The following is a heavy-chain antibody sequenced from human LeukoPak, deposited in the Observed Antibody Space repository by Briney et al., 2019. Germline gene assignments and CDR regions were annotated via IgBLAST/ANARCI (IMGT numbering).Heavy chain of an antibody. J-gene: IGHJ4*02. CDR1: GYRFNSYR. D-gene: IGHD6-25*01. V-gene: IGHV5-10-1*01. Sequence: GESLKISCKLSGYRFNSYRISRVRQRPGKGMEWMGRIDPSDSHTNYSPFVQGHVTISADRSSSTAFLQWSSLEASDTARYYCARSGAATIVTLFDSWGQGTLVSVSS. CDR2: IDPSDSHT. CDR3: ARSGAATIVTLFDS.